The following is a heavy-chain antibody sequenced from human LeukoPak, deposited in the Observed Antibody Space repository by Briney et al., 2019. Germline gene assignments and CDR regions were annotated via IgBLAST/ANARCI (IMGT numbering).Heavy chain of an antibody. Sequence: ASLKVSCKASGGTFSSYAISWVRQAPGQGLEWMGRIIPIFGTANYAQKFQGRVTITTDESTSTAYMELSSLRSEDTAVYYCARGLRWAGTFDYWGQGTLVTVSS. J-gene: IGHJ4*02. D-gene: IGHD6-19*01. CDR1: GGTFSSYA. CDR2: IIPIFGTA. V-gene: IGHV1-69*05. CDR3: ARGLRWAGTFDY.